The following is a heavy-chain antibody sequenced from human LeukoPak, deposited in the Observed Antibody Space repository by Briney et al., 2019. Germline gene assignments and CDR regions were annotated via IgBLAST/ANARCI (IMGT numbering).Heavy chain of an antibody. CDR1: GGSISSSSYY. J-gene: IGHJ4*02. CDR3: ARDDYDSSGYYRVDY. CDR2: IYYSGST. D-gene: IGHD3-22*01. V-gene: IGHV4-39*07. Sequence: SETLSLTCTVSGGSISSSSYYWGWIRQPPGKGLEWIGSIYYSGSTYYNPSLKSRVTISVDTSKNQFSLKLSPVTAADTAMYYCARDDYDSSGYYRVDYWGQGTLVTVSS.